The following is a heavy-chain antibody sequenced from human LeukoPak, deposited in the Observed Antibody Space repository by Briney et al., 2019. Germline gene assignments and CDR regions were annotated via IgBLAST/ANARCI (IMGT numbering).Heavy chain of an antibody. D-gene: IGHD2-2*01. CDR1: GFTFDDYG. J-gene: IGHJ3*02. CDR2: INWNGGST. CDR3: ARDSGYCSSIRCQPDAFDI. V-gene: IGHV3-20*01. Sequence: GGSLRLSCAASGFTFDDYGMSWVRQAPGKGLQWVSGINWNGGSTGFADSVKGRFTISRDNAKNSLYLQMNSLRAEDTALYHCARDSGYCSSIRCQPDAFDIWGQGTMVTVSS.